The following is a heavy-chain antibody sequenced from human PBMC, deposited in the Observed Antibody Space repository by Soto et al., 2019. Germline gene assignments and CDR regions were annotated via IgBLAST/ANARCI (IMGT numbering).Heavy chain of an antibody. CDR2: IYYSGST. V-gene: IGHV4-59*08. CDR3: ARPGRDWGALHY. J-gene: IGHJ4*02. CDR1: NDSISTYY. D-gene: IGHD7-27*01. Sequence: QVQLQESGPGLVKPSETLSLTCTVSNDSISTYYWTWIRQPPGKGLEWIGFIYYSGSTNYNPSLQRXXTIPVDPSKNHFSLKLNSVTAADTAVFYCARPGRDWGALHYWGQGTLVTVSS.